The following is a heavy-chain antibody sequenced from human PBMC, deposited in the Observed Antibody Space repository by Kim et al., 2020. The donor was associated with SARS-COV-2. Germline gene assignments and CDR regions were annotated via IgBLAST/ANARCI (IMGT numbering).Heavy chain of an antibody. CDR1: GFTFSSYG. CDR3: ATGIASNIWDFVY. D-gene: IGHD1-26*01. CDR2: ISYDGSNK. Sequence: GGSLRLSCAASGFTFSSYGMHWVRQAPGKGLEWVAVISYDGSNKYYADSVKGRFTISRDNSKNTLYLQMNSLRAEDTAVYYCATGIASNIWDFVYWGQGTLVTVSS. V-gene: IGHV3-30*03. J-gene: IGHJ4*02.